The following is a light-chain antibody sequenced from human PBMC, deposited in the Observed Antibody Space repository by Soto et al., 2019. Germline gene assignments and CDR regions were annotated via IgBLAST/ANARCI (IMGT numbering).Light chain of an antibody. V-gene: IGLV2-14*01. CDR1: SSDIGAYDY. J-gene: IGLJ2*01. CDR2: EVT. Sequence: QSALTQPASVSGSPGQSITISCSGSSSDIGAYDYVSWYQQHPGKAPKLLIYEVTSRPSGVSHRFSGSKSGNTASLSISGLQLEDDADYYCSSYTRSSTLVFGGGTKLTVL. CDR3: SSYTRSSTLV.